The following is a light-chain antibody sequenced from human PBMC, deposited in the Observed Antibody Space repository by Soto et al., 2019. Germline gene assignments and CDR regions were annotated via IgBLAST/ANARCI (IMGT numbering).Light chain of an antibody. CDR1: QSVSTS. Sequence: EIVMTQSPATLSLSPGERATLSCRASQSVSTSLAWLQQKPGQAPRLLIYGASTRATGIPGRFSGSGSGTEFTLTISSLQSEDFAVYYCHHYTNWPPTYTFGQGTKVDIK. V-gene: IGKV3-15*01. CDR3: HHYTNWPPTYT. J-gene: IGKJ2*01. CDR2: GAS.